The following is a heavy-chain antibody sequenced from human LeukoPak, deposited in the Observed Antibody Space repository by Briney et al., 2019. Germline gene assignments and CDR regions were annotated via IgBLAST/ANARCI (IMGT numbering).Heavy chain of an antibody. D-gene: IGHD6-19*01. J-gene: IGHJ4*02. CDR3: ARDGVAGPFDY. Sequence: GGSLRLSCAASGFTFSSYEMNWVRQAPGKGLEWVSYISSSGGTIYYADSVKGRFTTSRDNAKNSLYLQMNSLRAEDTAVYYCARDGVAGPFDYWGQGTLVTVSS. CDR1: GFTFSSYE. V-gene: IGHV3-48*03. CDR2: ISSSGGTI.